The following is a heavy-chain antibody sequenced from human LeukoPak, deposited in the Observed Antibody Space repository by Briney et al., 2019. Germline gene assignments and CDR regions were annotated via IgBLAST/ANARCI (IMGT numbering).Heavy chain of an antibody. V-gene: IGHV3-15*01. Sequence: GGSLRLSCAASGFTFSNAWMSWVRQAPGKGLEWVGRIKSKTDGGTTDYAAPVKGRFTISRDDSKNTLYLQMNSLKTEDTAVYYCTTDIYYDILTGYDGYFDYWGQGTLVTVSS. CDR3: TTDIYYDILTGYDGYFDY. CDR1: GFTFSNAW. J-gene: IGHJ4*02. D-gene: IGHD3-9*01. CDR2: IKSKTDGGTT.